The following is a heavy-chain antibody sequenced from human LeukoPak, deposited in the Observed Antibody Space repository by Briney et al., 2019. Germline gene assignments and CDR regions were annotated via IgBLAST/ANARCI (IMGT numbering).Heavy chain of an antibody. V-gene: IGHV3-23*01. CDR1: GFIFSNYV. J-gene: IGHJ3*02. D-gene: IGHD3-22*01. CDR2: ISGSGGST. Sequence: GGSLRLSCAASGFIFSNYVMSWVRQAPGKGLEWVSAISGSGGSTYYADSVKGRFTISRDNSKNTLYLQMNSLRAEDTAVYYCAKDIPVSTMIVVVITRDAFDIWGQGTMVTVSS. CDR3: AKDIPVSTMIVVVITRDAFDI.